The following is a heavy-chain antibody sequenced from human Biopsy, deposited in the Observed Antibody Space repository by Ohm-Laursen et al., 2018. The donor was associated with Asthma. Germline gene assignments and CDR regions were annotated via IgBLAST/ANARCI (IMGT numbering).Heavy chain of an antibody. J-gene: IGHJ4*02. Sequence: SLRLSCAASGFSFSNFAIHWVRQAPGKGLEWVGVISKDASTQDYADSVKGRFTISRDNSKNTIYLQLNSLRAEDTAVYYCAKDWKSLYVQYFFEYWGQGTLVTVSS. CDR1: GFSFSNFA. D-gene: IGHD5/OR15-5a*01. CDR3: AKDWKSLYVQYFFEY. CDR2: ISKDASTQ. V-gene: IGHV3-30*07.